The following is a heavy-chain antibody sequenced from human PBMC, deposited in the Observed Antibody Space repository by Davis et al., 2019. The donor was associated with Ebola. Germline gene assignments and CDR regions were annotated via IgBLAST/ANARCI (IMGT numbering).Heavy chain of an antibody. J-gene: IGHJ5*02. CDR2: IYYSGST. V-gene: IGHV4-61*08. D-gene: IGHD5-18*01. CDR3: ARGLLVLQLWFRFDP. CDR1: GGSISSGGYS. Sequence: SETLSLTCAVSGGSISSGGYSWSWIRQPPGKGLEWIGYIYYSGSTNYNPSLKSRVTISVDTSKNQFSLKLSSVTAADTAVYYCARGLLVLQLWFRFDPWGQGTLVTVSS.